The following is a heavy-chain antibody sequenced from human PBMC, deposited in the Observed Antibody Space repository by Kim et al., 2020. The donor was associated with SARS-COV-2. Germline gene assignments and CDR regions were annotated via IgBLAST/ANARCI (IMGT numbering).Heavy chain of an antibody. CDR1: GFPFRNYW. D-gene: IGHD2-2*01. V-gene: IGHV3-74*01. Sequence: GGSLRLSCAASGFPFRNYWMHWVRQAPGKGLEWVSDISPDGITARYADSVRGRFTVSRDNAKNTLYLQMNSLRGEDSAMYYCVCVVVFDNGGQGSLVTVSS. CDR3: VCVVVFDN. J-gene: IGHJ4*02. CDR2: ISPDGITA.